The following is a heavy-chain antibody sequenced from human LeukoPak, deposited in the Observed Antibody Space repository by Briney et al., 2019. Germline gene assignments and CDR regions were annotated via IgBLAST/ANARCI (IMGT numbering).Heavy chain of an antibody. D-gene: IGHD5-24*01. CDR2: ISGSGSSGGST. Sequence: GGSLRLSCAASGFTFSSYAMSWVRQAPGKGLEWVSAISGSGSSGGSTHYADSVKGRFTISRDNSKNTLYLQMNSLRAEDTAVYYCAKSGYNRFDYWGQGTLVTVSS. CDR1: GFTFSSYA. V-gene: IGHV3-23*01. J-gene: IGHJ4*02. CDR3: AKSGYNRFDY.